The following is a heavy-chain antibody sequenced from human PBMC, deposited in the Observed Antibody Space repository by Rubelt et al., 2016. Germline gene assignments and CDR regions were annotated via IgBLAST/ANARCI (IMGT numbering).Heavy chain of an antibody. CDR1: GYSFTSYW. J-gene: IGHJ4*02. V-gene: IGHV5-51*01. D-gene: IGHD3-22*01. CDR2: IYPGDSDT. Sequence: PGESLKISCKGSGYSFTSYWIGWVRQMPGKGLEWMGMIYPGDSDTRYNPAFQGHVTIPADKSTSTAYLQRSSLKASDTAMYYCARSRGDTYYYETSDWGQGTLVTVAS. CDR3: ARSRGDTYYYETSD.